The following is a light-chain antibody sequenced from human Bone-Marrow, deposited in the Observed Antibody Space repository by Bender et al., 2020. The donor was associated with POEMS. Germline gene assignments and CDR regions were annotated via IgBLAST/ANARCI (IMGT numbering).Light chain of an antibody. CDR3: CSYAGTSAFLI. Sequence: QYALTQPASVSGSPGQSITISCSGTGSEIWIYNLVSWYQQYPGKAPKLMIYEVSKRPSGVSDRFSGSKSYKTASLTISGLRTEDEAEYFCCSYAGTSAFLIFGGGTKLTVL. CDR2: EVS. CDR1: GSEIWIYNL. J-gene: IGLJ2*01. V-gene: IGLV2-23*02.